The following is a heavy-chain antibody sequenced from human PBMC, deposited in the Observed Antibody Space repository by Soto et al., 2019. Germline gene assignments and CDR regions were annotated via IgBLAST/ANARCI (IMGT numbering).Heavy chain of an antibody. CDR1: GFSLNTGGVG. Sequence: QITLMESGPTLVNPTQTLTLTCTFSGFSLNTGGVGVGWIRQPPGKALEWLALIYWDDDKRYSPSLRSRLTITMHTSKTQLVPTITNMDPVDPATYYSTHSRCGGDCCHPYSSHYDSGMDVWGQGTTVTVS. J-gene: IGHJ6*02. D-gene: IGHD2-21*02. CDR3: THSRCGGDCCHPYSSHYDSGMDV. V-gene: IGHV2-5*02. CDR2: IYWDDDK.